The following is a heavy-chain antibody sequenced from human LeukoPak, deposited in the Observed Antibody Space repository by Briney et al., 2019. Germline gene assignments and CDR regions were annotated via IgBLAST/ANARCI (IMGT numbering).Heavy chain of an antibody. CDR1: GYTFTSYD. J-gene: IGHJ6*03. CDR3: ARGYSSGWYDYYYYYMDV. Sequence: EASVKVSCKASGYTFTSYDINWVRQATGQGLEWMGWMNPNSGNTGYAQKFQGRVTMTRNTSISTAYMELSSLRSEDTAVYYCARGYSSGWYDYYYYYMDVWGKGTTVTISS. D-gene: IGHD6-19*01. CDR2: MNPNSGNT. V-gene: IGHV1-8*01.